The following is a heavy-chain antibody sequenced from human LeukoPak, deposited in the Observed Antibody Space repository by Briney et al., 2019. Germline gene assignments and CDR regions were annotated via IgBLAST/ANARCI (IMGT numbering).Heavy chain of an antibody. V-gene: IGHV3-11*06. CDR2: ISSSSSYT. CDR1: GFTFSDYY. J-gene: IGHJ4*02. D-gene: IGHD6-13*01. CDR3: ARARAGTGDY. Sequence: GGSLSLSCAASGFTFSDYYMSWIRQAPGKGLEWVSYISSSSSYTNYADSVKGRFTISRDNAKNSLYLQMNSLRAEDTAVYYCARARAGTGDYWGQGTLVTVSS.